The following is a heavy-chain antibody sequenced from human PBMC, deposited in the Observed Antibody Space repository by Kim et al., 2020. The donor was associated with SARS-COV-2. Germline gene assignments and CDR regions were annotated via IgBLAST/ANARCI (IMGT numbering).Heavy chain of an antibody. CDR2: YI. Sequence: YIYYADSVKGRFTIYRDNAKNSLYLQMNSLRAEDTAVYYCARGGTAMVSYWGQGTLVTVSS. D-gene: IGHD5-18*01. V-gene: IGHV3-21*01. J-gene: IGHJ4*02. CDR3: ARGGTAMVSY.